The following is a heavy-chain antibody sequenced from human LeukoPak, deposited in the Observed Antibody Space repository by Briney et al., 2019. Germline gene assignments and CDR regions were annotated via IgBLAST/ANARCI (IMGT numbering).Heavy chain of an antibody. CDR2: FDPEDGET. V-gene: IGHV1-24*01. Sequence: GASVKVSCKVSGYTLTELSMHWVRQAPGKGLGWMGGFDPEDGETIYAQKFQGRVTMTEDTSTDTAYMELSSLRSEDTAVYYCATESYSGSYLYAFDIWGQGTMATVSS. CDR1: GYTLTELS. D-gene: IGHD1-26*01. CDR3: ATESYSGSYLYAFDI. J-gene: IGHJ3*02.